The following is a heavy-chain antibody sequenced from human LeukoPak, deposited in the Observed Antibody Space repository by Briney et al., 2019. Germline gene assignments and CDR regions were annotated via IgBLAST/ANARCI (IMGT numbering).Heavy chain of an antibody. J-gene: IGHJ4*02. CDR1: GDSVSSNTAA. D-gene: IGHD6-13*01. V-gene: IGHV6-1*01. CDR2: TFYRSKWFY. Sequence: SQTLSLTCAISGDSVSSNTAAWNWIRQSPSSGLEWLGRTFYRSKWFYDYAVSVKSRITIKPDTSKNQFSLQLNSVTPEDTAVYYCARDGTLAAAGNMDYWGQGTLVTVSS. CDR3: ARDGTLAAAGNMDY.